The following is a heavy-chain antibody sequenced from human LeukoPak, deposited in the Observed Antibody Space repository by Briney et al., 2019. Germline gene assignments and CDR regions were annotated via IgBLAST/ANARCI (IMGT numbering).Heavy chain of an antibody. CDR2: IYTSGST. CDR3: ARARSIFEVARGAFDI. Sequence: TSETLSLTCTVSGGSISSGSYYWSWIRQPAGKGLQWIGRIYTSGSTNYNSSLKSRVTISVDTSKNQFSLKLSSVTAADTAMYYCARARSIFEVARGAFDIWGQGTMVTVSS. D-gene: IGHD3-3*01. CDR1: GGSISSGSYY. V-gene: IGHV4-61*02. J-gene: IGHJ3*02.